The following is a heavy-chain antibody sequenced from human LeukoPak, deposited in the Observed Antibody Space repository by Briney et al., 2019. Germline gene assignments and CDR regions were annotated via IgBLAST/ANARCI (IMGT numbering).Heavy chain of an antibody. D-gene: IGHD2-15*01. V-gene: IGHV3-74*01. CDR1: GLIFSSYW. Sequence: GGSLRLSCAASGLIFSSYWIHWVRQAQGKGLVWVSRINSDGSSTSYADSVKGRFTISRDNAKNTLYLQMNRLRAEDTAVYYCARDPRDIVVVVSADYWGQGTLVTVSS. CDR3: ARDPRDIVVVVSADY. CDR2: INSDGSST. J-gene: IGHJ4*02.